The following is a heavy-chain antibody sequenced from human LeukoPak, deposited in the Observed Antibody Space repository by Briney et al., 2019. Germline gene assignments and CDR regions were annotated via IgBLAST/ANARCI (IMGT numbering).Heavy chain of an antibody. D-gene: IGHD3-22*01. Sequence: SETLSLTCTVSGGSISSYYWSWLRQPPGKGLEWIGEINHSGSTNYNPSLKSRVTISVDTSKNQFSLKLSSVTAADTAVYYCARGIRITMIVVVSTTGLYYFDYWGQGTLVTVSS. CDR1: GGSISSYY. V-gene: IGHV4-34*01. CDR3: ARGIRITMIVVVSTTGLYYFDY. J-gene: IGHJ4*02. CDR2: INHSGST.